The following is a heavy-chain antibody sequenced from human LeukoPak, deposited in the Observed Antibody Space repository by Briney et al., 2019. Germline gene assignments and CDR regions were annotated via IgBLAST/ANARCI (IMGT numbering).Heavy chain of an antibody. CDR1: GFTFNIYS. V-gene: IGHV3-21*01. D-gene: IGHD3-9*01. CDR2: ISSSSSYI. Sequence: GGSLRLSCAASGFTFNIYSMNCVRQAPGKGLEWVSSISSSSSYIYYADSVKGRFTISRDNAKNSLYLQMNSLRAEDRAVYYCATVLRYSDAFDIWGQGTMVTVSS. J-gene: IGHJ3*02. CDR3: ATVLRYSDAFDI.